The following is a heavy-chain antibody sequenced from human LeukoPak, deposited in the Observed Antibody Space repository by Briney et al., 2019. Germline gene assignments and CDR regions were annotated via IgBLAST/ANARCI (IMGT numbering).Heavy chain of an antibody. CDR3: ARAKDYDFWSPDY. V-gene: IGHV3-66*01. D-gene: IGHD3-3*01. CDR2: IYSGGST. CDR1: GFTFSSYA. Sequence: GGSLRLSCAASGFTFSSYAMSWVRQAPGKGLEWVSVIYSGGSTYYADSVKGRFTISRDNSKNTLYLQMNSLRAEDTAVYYCARAKDYDFWSPDYWGQGTLVTVSS. J-gene: IGHJ4*02.